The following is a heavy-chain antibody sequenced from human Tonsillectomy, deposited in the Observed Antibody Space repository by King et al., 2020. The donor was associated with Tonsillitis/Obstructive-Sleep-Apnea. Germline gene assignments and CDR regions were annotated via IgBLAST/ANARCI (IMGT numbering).Heavy chain of an antibody. CDR2: ISSSGSIT. CDR1: GFTFSSYE. CDR3: ARDRYIVVIPAAVDAFDI. J-gene: IGHJ3*02. D-gene: IGHD2-2*01. V-gene: IGHV3-48*03. Sequence: VQLVESGGGLVQPGGSLRLSCAASGFTFSSYELTWVRQAPGTGLEWISFISSSGSITYYADSVKGRFTISRDNAKNSLYLQMNSLRADDTAVYYCARDRYIVVIPAAVDAFDIWGQGTMVTVSS.